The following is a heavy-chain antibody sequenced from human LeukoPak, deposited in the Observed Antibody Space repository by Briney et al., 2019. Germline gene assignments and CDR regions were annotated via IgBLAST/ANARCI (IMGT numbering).Heavy chain of an antibody. CDR2: IYTSGST. Sequence: SETLSLTCTVSGGSISSYYWSWIRQPAGKGLEWIGRIYTSGSTNYNPSLKSRVTMSVDTSKNQFSLKLSSVTAADTAVYYCASVPRGYSCGFFFYWGQGTLVTVSS. CDR1: GGSISSYY. D-gene: IGHD5-18*01. CDR3: ASVPRGYSCGFFFY. V-gene: IGHV4-4*07. J-gene: IGHJ4*02.